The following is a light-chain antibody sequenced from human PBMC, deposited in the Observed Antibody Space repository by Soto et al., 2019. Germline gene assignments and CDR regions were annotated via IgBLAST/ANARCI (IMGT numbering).Light chain of an antibody. CDR3: QRYNSYPWT. CDR1: QSISSW. Sequence: DIQMTQSPSTLSASVGDRVTITCRASQSISSWLAWYKKKPGKAPKLLIYDASSLESGVPSRFSGRGSGTEFAHTISSLQPEDFATCYCQRYNSYPWTLGHGTKVEIK. CDR2: DAS. V-gene: IGKV1-5*01. J-gene: IGKJ1*01.